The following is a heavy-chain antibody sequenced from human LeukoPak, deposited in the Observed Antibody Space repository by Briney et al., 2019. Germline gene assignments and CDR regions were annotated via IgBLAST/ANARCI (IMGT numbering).Heavy chain of an antibody. Sequence: GASVKVSCKASGGTFSSYAISWVRQAPGQGLEWMGGIIPIFGTANYAQKFQGRLTITRDSSIDTAYMDLSGLNSEDTAVYYCARGVPLGYCTYGVCYPPYYFDYWGQGTLVTASS. D-gene: IGHD2-8*01. J-gene: IGHJ4*02. V-gene: IGHV1-69*05. CDR1: GGTFSSYA. CDR2: IIPIFGTA. CDR3: ARGVPLGYCTYGVCYPPYYFDY.